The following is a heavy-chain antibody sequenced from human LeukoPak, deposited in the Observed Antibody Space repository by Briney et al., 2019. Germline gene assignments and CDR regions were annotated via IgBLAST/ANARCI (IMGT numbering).Heavy chain of an antibody. J-gene: IGHJ4*02. CDR3: ARGWLPYYFDY. D-gene: IGHD5-12*01. Sequence: SETLSLTCAVYGGSLSGYYWSWIRQPPGKGLEWIGEINHSGSTNYNPSLKSRVTISVDTSKNQFSLKLSSVTAADTAVYYCARGWLPYYFDYWGQGTLVTVSS. V-gene: IGHV4-34*01. CDR2: INHSGST. CDR1: GGSLSGYY.